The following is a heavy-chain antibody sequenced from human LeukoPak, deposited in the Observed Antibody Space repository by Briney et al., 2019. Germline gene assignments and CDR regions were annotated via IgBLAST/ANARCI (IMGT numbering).Heavy chain of an antibody. CDR1: GGTFSSYA. CDR2: IIPIFGTA. J-gene: IGHJ6*03. CDR3: ARGVRKIHRYYYYYMDV. V-gene: IGHV1-69*06. D-gene: IGHD5-18*01. Sequence: ASVKVPCKASGGTFSSYAISWVRQAPGQGLEWMGGIIPIFGTANYAQKFQGRVTITADKSTSTAYMELSSLRSEDTAVYYCARGVRKIHRYYYYYMDVWGKGTTVTVSS.